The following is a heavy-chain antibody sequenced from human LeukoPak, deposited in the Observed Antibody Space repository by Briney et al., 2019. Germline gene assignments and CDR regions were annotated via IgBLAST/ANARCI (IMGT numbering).Heavy chain of an antibody. Sequence: PGGSLRLSCAASGFTFSSYAMSWVRQAPGKGLEWDSCISSGSSYIYYADSVKGRFTISRDNAKNSLYLQMNSLRVEDTAVYYCARDLDYGTNFDAFAIWGQGTMVTVSS. V-gene: IGHV3-21*01. CDR3: ARDLDYGTNFDAFAI. D-gene: IGHD4-23*01. J-gene: IGHJ3*02. CDR2: ISSGSSYI. CDR1: GFTFSSYA.